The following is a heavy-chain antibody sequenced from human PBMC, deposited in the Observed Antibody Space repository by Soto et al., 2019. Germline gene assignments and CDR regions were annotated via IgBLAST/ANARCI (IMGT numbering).Heavy chain of an antibody. CDR2: MSYTGST. J-gene: IGHJ5*02. Sequence: SETLSLTCTVSAGSISNNNYYWGWIRQPPGKGLEWIGIMSYTGSTYYNPTLKSRVTISVDTSKSHFSLKLMSVTAADTAVYYCARQGSVTGTSLRFWFDPWGRGTLVTVSS. D-gene: IGHD1-7*01. CDR1: AGSISNNNYY. CDR3: ARQGSVTGTSLRFWFDP. V-gene: IGHV4-39*01.